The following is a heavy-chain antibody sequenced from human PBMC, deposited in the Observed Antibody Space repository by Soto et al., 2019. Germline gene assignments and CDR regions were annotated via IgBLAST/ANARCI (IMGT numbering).Heavy chain of an antibody. V-gene: IGHV1-69*02. Sequence: QVQLVQSGAEVKKPGSSVKVSCKASGGTFSSYTISWVRQAPGQGLEWMGRIIPILGIANYAQKFQGRVTSTADKSTSTAYMELSSLRSEDTAVYYCARSSQQKLVEFDYWGQGTLVTVSS. D-gene: IGHD6-13*01. CDR3: ARSSQQKLVEFDY. J-gene: IGHJ4*02. CDR2: IIPILGIA. CDR1: GGTFSSYT.